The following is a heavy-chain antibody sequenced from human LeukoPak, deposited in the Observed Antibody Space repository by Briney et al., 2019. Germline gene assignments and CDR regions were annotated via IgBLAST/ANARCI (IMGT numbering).Heavy chain of an antibody. D-gene: IGHD3-16*02. CDR3: AYRTGFDY. CDR1: GLTFSNYD. Sequence: GGSLRLSCVVSGLTFSNYDMSWVRQAPGKGLEWVSTISISGDNTYYPDSVKGRFTISRDNSKSTLYLQMNSLRGEDTAVYYCAYRTGFDYWGQGTLVTVSS. CDR2: ISISGDNT. V-gene: IGHV3-23*01. J-gene: IGHJ4*02.